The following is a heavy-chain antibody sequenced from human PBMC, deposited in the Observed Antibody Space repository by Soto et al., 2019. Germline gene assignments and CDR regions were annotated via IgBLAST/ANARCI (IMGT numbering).Heavy chain of an antibody. CDR2: IYHSGST. J-gene: IGHJ5*02. CDR1: GGSFSGYY. V-gene: IGHV4-34*01. Sequence: QVPLQQWGAGLLKPSETLSLTCAVYGGSFSGYYWSWIRQPPGKGLEWIGEIYHSGSTNYNPSLKSRVTISVDTSKNQFSLKLNSVTAADTAVYYCASSAALYYYGSGSRGFDPWGQGALVTVSS. CDR3: ASSAALYYYGSGSRGFDP. D-gene: IGHD3-10*01.